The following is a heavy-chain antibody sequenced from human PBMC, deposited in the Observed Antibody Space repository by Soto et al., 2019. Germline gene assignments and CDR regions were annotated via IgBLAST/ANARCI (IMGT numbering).Heavy chain of an antibody. J-gene: IGHJ3*01. CDR3: ARDRIATRGDAFDL. V-gene: IGHV1-69*08. Sequence: QIQLLQSGAEVLKPVSSVKVSCKAPGGTFSTYIISWVRQAPGQGLEWMGRIIPIPDITNYAQKFHGRVTITADRSTSTAYMELTSLKSEDTAVYYCARDRIATRGDAFDLWGQGTLVTVSS. CDR1: GGTFSTYI. D-gene: IGHD2-21*01. CDR2: IIPIPDIT.